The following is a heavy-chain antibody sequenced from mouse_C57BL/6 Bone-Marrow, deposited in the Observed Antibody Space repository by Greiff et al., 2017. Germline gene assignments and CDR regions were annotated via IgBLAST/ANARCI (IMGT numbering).Heavy chain of an antibody. CDR1: GYSFTDYN. CDR3: VRGYDYDYAMDY. D-gene: IGHD2-4*01. J-gene: IGHJ4*01. CDR2: INPNYGTT. V-gene: IGHV1-39*01. Sequence: EVKLQESGPELVKPGASVKISCKASGYSFTDYNMNWVKQSNGKSLEWIGVINPNYGTTSYNQKFKGKATLTVDQSSSTAYMQLNSLTSEDAAVYYCVRGYDYDYAMDYWGQGTSVTVSS.